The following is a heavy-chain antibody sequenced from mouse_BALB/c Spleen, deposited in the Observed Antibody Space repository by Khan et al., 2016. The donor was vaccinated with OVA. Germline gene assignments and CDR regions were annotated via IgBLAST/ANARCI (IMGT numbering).Heavy chain of an antibody. J-gene: IGHJ3*01. CDR1: GYTFTTYW. CDR3: TRRVLYGIFAY. D-gene: IGHD2-1*01. V-gene: IGHV1-7*01. Sequence: QVQLKQSGAELAKPGASVKMSCKASGYTFTTYWMHWIKQRPGQGLEWIGYINPSTSYTEYSQKFKDKATLTADKSSSTAYMQLSSLTSEDSAIYYWTRRVLYGIFAYWGQGNLVTVST. CDR2: INPSTSYT.